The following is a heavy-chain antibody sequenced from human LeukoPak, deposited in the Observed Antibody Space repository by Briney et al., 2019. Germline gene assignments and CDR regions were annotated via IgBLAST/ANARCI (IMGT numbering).Heavy chain of an antibody. Sequence: SVKVSCKASGGTFISYAISWVRQAPGQGLEWMGRIIPIFGTANYAQKFQGRVTITTDESTSTAYMELSSLRSEDTAVYYCARDNYYDSSGYFDYWGQGTLVTVSS. J-gene: IGHJ4*02. CDR2: IIPIFGTA. D-gene: IGHD3-22*01. CDR1: GGTFISYA. V-gene: IGHV1-69*05. CDR3: ARDNYYDSSGYFDY.